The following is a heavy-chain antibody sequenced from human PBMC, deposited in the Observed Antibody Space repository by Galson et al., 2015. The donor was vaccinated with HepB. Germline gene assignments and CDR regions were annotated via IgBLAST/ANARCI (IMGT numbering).Heavy chain of an antibody. J-gene: IGHJ2*01. Sequence: TLSLTCTVSGGSISSGSYYCSWIRQPAGKGLEWIGRIYTSGTTNYNPSLKSRVTMSIDTSKNQFSLKLSCVTAADTAVYYCARDRTVIIPGAIRRYWYFDLWGRGTLVTVSS. V-gene: IGHV4-61*02. CDR3: ARDRTVIIPGAIRRYWYFDL. D-gene: IGHD2-2*01. CDR2: IYTSGTT. CDR1: GGSISSGSYY.